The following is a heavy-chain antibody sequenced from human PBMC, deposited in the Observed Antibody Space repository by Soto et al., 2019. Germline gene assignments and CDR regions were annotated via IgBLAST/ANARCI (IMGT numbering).Heavy chain of an antibody. Sequence: ESGGGMVQPGRSLRLSCAASGFTFSNYAIHWVRQAPGKGLEGVALISFDGGNKYYADSVKGRFTLSRDNSKNTVSVEMNSLRDDDSAVYYCARRAAADVLSVAFDMWGHGTMVIVSS. J-gene: IGHJ3*02. D-gene: IGHD6-13*01. CDR3: ARRAAADVLSVAFDM. V-gene: IGHV3-30-3*01. CDR1: GFTFSNYA. CDR2: ISFDGGNK.